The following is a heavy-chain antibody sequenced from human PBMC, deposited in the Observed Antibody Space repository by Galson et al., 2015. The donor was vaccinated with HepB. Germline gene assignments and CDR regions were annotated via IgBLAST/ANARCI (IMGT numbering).Heavy chain of an antibody. D-gene: IGHD3-22*01. CDR1: GDTFSSYT. CDR2: IIPILGIS. V-gene: IGHV1-69*04. J-gene: IGHJ4*02. Sequence: SVKVSCKASGDTFSSYTISWVRQAPGQGLEWMGRIIPILGISNYAQKFQGRVTITADKSTSTAYMELSSLRSEDTAVYYCARDRSGGYDSSGYLVDSWGRASVGTVSS. CDR3: ARDRSGGYDSSGYLVDS.